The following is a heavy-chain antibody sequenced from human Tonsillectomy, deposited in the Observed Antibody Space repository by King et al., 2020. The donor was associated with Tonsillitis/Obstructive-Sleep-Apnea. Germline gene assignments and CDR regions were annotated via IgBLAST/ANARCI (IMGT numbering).Heavy chain of an antibody. CDR3: TRDGIGLGGVIASYWYFDL. D-gene: IGHD3-16*02. Sequence: DVQLVESGGGLVQPGRSLRLSCTASGFTFGDYGMTWVRQAPGKGLEWVSFIRSKAHHGTTEYAASVKGRFTISRDDSKSIVYLQMNSLKTEDTAVYYCTRDGIGLGGVIASYWYFDLWGRGTLVTVSS. V-gene: IGHV3-49*04. J-gene: IGHJ2*01. CDR1: GFTFGDYG. CDR2: IRSKAHHGTT.